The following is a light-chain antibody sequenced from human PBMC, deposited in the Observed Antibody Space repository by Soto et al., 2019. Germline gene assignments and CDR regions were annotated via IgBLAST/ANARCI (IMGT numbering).Light chain of an antibody. CDR3: QQSFRTPLT. J-gene: IGKJ4*01. Sequence: DIQIIKSPSSLSASVGDRATIACRASQRISSYLNWYQQKPGKAPKLLIYAASNLQSGVPSRFTGSGSGTDFTLTISSLQPEAFATYYCQQSFRTPLTFGGGTKVDIK. CDR1: QRISSY. V-gene: IGKV1-39*01. CDR2: AAS.